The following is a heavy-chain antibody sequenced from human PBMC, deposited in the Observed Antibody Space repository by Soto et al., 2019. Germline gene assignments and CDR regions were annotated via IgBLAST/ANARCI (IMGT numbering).Heavy chain of an antibody. D-gene: IGHD3-10*01. CDR3: SINKVTMVGGVAYSFDY. Sequence: SETLSLTCTVSGGSISSSSYYWGWIRQPPGKGLEWIGSIYYSGSTYYNPSLKSRVTISVDTSKNQFSLKLSSVTAADTAVYYCSINKVTMVGGVAYSFDYWGQGTLVTVFS. CDR1: GGSISSSSYY. CDR2: IYYSGST. V-gene: IGHV4-39*01. J-gene: IGHJ4*02.